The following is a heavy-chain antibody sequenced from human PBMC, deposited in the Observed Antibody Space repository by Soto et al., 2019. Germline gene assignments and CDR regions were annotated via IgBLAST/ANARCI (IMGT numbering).Heavy chain of an antibody. Sequence: LGGSLRLSCAASGFTFSSYSMNWVRQAPGKGLEWVSSISSGSSYIDYADSVKGRFTISRDNAKNSLYLQMNSLRAEDTAVYYCARDRVSGYYYYGMDVWGQGTTVTVSS. J-gene: IGHJ6*02. CDR1: GFTFSSYS. CDR2: ISSGSSYI. V-gene: IGHV3-21*01. D-gene: IGHD6-13*01. CDR3: ARDRVSGYYYYGMDV.